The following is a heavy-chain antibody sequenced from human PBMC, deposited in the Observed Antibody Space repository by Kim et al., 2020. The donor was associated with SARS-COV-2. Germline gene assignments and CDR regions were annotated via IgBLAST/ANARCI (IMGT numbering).Heavy chain of an antibody. CDR2: IIPILGIA. Sequence: SVKVSCKASGGTFSSYAISWVRQAPGQGLEWMGRIIPILGIANYAQKFQGRVTITADKSTSTAYMELSSLRSEDTAVYYCARVPYSSGWYREANYYYYGMDVWGQGTTVTVSS. CDR1: GGTFSSYA. D-gene: IGHD6-19*01. J-gene: IGHJ6*02. CDR3: ARVPYSSGWYREANYYYYGMDV. V-gene: IGHV1-69*04.